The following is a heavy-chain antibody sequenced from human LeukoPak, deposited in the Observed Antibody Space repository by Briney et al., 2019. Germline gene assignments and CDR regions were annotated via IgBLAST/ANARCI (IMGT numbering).Heavy chain of an antibody. CDR3: ARLDIVVVPAAMYYFDY. CDR1: GGSISSYY. Sequence: PSETLSLTCTVSGGSISSYYWSWIRQPPGKGLEWIGYIYYSGSTNYNPSLKSRVTISVDTSKNQFSLKLSSVTAADTAVYYCARLDIVVVPAAMYYFDYWGQGTPVTVSS. D-gene: IGHD2-2*01. J-gene: IGHJ4*02. V-gene: IGHV4-59*08. CDR2: IYYSGST.